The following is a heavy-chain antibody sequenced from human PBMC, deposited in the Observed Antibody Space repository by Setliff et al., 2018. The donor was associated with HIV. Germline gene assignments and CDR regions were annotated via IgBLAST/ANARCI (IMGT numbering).Heavy chain of an antibody. CDR2: INHSGST. CDR3: ARTLLTHYNFWSGYYSYDAFDI. V-gene: IGHV4-34*01. Sequence: KPSETLSLTCAVYGGSFSGFYWSWIRQPPGKGLEWIGEINHSGSTNYNPSLKSRVTVSVDTSKNQFSLKLSSVTAADTAVYYCARTLLTHYNFWSGYYSYDAFDIWGRGTMVTVSS. CDR1: GGSFSGFY. J-gene: IGHJ3*02. D-gene: IGHD3-3*01.